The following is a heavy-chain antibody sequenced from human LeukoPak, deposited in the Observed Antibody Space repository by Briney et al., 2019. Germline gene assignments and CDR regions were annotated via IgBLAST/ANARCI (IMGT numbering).Heavy chain of an antibody. CDR3: ARVGAAVWSGYYTDYYYYYYMDV. Sequence: GGSLRLXCAASGFTFDDYGMSWVRQAPGKVLEWVSGINWNGGSTGYADSVKGRFTISRDNAKNSLYLQMNSLRAEDTALYYCARVGAAVWSGYYTDYYYYYYMDVWGKGTTVTVSS. CDR2: INWNGGST. J-gene: IGHJ6*03. D-gene: IGHD3-3*01. V-gene: IGHV3-20*04. CDR1: GFTFDDYG.